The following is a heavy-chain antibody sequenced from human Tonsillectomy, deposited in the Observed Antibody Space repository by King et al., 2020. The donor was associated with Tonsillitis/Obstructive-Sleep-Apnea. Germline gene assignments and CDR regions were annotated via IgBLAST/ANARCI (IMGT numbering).Heavy chain of an antibody. Sequence: VQLVESGGGVVQPGRSLRLSCAASGFTFSDYGMHWVRQAPGKGLEWVAVIWFDGTNTYYADSVKGRFTISRDNSKNTLYLRMNSLRAEDTAVYYCARERYYYDSSGQRTWFDPWGQGTLVTVSS. D-gene: IGHD3-22*01. CDR3: ARERYYYDSSGQRTWFDP. CDR1: GFTFSDYG. V-gene: IGHV3-33*01. CDR2: IWFDGTNT. J-gene: IGHJ5*02.